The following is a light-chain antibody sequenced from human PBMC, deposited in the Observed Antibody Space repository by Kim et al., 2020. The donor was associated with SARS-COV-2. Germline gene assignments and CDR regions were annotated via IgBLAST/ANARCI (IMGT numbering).Light chain of an antibody. CDR1: SRDVGDYNR. V-gene: IGLV2-18*02. J-gene: IGLJ1*01. Sequence: GQAVTISCTGTSRDVGDYNRVSWYQQSPGTAPKLIIYEVSHRPSGVPDRFSGSKSGNTASLTISGRQAEDEADYYCNSWTSSNTFVFGTGTKVTVL. CDR3: NSWTSSNTFV. CDR2: EVS.